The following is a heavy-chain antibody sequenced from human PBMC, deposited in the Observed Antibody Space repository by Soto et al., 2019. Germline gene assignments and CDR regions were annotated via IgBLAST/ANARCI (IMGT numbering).Heavy chain of an antibody. CDR3: ARWRAAMVFSYYGMDV. Sequence: PGESLKISCKGSGYSFTSYWISWVRQMPGKGLEWMGRIDPSDSYTNYSPSFQGHVTISADKSISTAYLQWSSLKASDTAMYYCARWRAAMVFSYYGMDVWGQGTTVTVSS. V-gene: IGHV5-10-1*01. J-gene: IGHJ6*02. CDR2: IDPSDSYT. CDR1: GYSFTSYW. D-gene: IGHD5-18*01.